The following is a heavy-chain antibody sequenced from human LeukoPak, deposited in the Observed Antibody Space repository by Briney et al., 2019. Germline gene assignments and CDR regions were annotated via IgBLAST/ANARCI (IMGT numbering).Heavy chain of an antibody. CDR3: ARDPDPKYCSGGSCHPVYYYMDV. CDR2: ISTYNGYT. Sequence: ASVKVSCKASGYTFTGYYMHWVRQAPGQGLEWMGWISTYNGYTNYAKKFQGRITMTTDTSTSTVYMELRPLRSDDTAVYYCARDPDPKYCSGGSCHPVYYYMDVWGEGTTVTVSS. V-gene: IGHV1-18*04. CDR1: GYTFTGYY. D-gene: IGHD2-15*01. J-gene: IGHJ6*03.